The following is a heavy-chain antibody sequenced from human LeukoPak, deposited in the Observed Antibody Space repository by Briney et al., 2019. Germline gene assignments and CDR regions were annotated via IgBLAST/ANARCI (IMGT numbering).Heavy chain of an antibody. CDR1: GYSFTNYW. J-gene: IGHJ4*02. CDR3: ARHARSKPFDY. Sequence: GESLKISCQGSGYSFTNYWIGWVRQMSGKGLEWVGIIYPGDSDTRYSPSFQGQVTISADKSISTAYLQWSSLKASDTAMYYCARHARSKPFDYWGQGTLVTVSS. CDR2: IYPGDSDT. D-gene: IGHD2-15*01. V-gene: IGHV5-51*01.